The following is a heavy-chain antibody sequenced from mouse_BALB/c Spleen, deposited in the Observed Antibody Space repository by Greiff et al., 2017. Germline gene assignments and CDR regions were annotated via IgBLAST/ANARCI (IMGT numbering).Heavy chain of an antibody. CDR3: VMITTRYYAMDY. CDR1: GYSFTGYN. J-gene: IGHJ4*01. Sequence: VQLKQSGPELEKPGASVKISCKASGYSFTGYNMNWVKQSNGKSLEWIGNIDPYYGGTSYNQKFKGKATLTVDKSSSTAYMQLKSLTSEDSAVYYCVMITTRYYAMDYWGQGTSVTVSS. CDR2: IDPYYGGT. V-gene: IGHV1-39*01. D-gene: IGHD2-4*01.